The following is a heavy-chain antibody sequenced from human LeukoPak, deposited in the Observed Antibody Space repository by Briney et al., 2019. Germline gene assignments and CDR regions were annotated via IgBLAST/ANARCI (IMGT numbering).Heavy chain of an antibody. V-gene: IGHV1-18*01. J-gene: IGHJ5*02. CDR3: ARDMVGVSWGYNWFDL. CDR2: ISAYNGNT. D-gene: IGHD1-26*01. CDR1: GYTFTSYG. Sequence: ASVKVSCKASGYTFTSYGISWVRQAPGQGLEWMGWISAYNGNTNYAQKLQGRVTMTADTSTSTAYMELRSLRSDDTAVYYCARDMVGVSWGYNWFDLWGQGTLVTVSS.